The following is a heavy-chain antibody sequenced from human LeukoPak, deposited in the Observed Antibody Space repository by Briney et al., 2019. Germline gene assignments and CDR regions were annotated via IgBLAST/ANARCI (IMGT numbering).Heavy chain of an antibody. CDR1: GFTFSSSA. D-gene: IGHD1-26*01. CDR2: IRDSGSST. V-gene: IGHV3-23*01. Sequence: GGSLRLSCAASGFTFSSSAMSWVRQAPGKGLEWVSAIRDSGSSTHYADSVKGRFTTSRDNSKNTLFLQMNSLRAEDTAIYYCAKYGPQDSGSSHFDYWGQGALVTVSS. CDR3: AKYGPQDSGSSHFDY. J-gene: IGHJ4*02.